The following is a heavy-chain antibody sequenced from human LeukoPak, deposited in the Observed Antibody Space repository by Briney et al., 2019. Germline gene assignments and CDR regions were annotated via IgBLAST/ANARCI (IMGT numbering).Heavy chain of an antibody. Sequence: GASVKVSCKASGYTLTGYYMHWVRQAPGQGLEWMGWTNPNSGGTNYAQKFQGRVTMTRDTSISTAYMELSRLRSDDTAVYYCARVVGYSYGYLDYWGQGTLVTVSS. CDR2: TNPNSGGT. CDR3: ARVVGYSYGYLDY. J-gene: IGHJ4*02. CDR1: GYTLTGYY. V-gene: IGHV1-2*02. D-gene: IGHD5-18*01.